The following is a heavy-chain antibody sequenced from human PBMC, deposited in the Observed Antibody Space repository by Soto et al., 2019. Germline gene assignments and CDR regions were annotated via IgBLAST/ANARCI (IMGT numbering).Heavy chain of an antibody. V-gene: IGHV3-73*01. CDR3: TRGDGNWGWSGYYFDY. D-gene: IGHD7-27*01. CDR2: IRSKANSYAT. J-gene: IGHJ4*02. Sequence: GGSLRLSCAASGFTFSGSAMHCVRQASGKGLEWVGRIRSKANSYATAYAASVKGRFTISRDESKNTAYLQMNRLKTEDTAVYYCTRGDGNWGWSGYYFDYWGQGTLVTVSS. CDR1: GFTFSGSA.